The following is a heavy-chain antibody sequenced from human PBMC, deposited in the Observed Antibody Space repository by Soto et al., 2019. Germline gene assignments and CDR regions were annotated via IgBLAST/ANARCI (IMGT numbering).Heavy chain of an antibody. J-gene: IGHJ4*02. CDR2: IYHGLSI. CDR1: SGSFSGHY. V-gene: IGHV4-34*01. D-gene: IGHD3-16*01. CDR3: ARHGGYYFDY. Sequence: QVQLQQWGAGLLKPSETLSLTCAVYSGSFSGHYWSWIRQPPGKGLEWIGEIYHGLSIVYSPSRKSRVTISGDSSKNQFALKLSSVTAADAAVYYCARHGGYYFDYWGQGTLVTVSS.